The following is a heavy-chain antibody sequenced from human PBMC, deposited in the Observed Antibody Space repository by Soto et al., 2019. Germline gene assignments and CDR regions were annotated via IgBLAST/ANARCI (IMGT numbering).Heavy chain of an antibody. J-gene: IGHJ4*02. Sequence: SETLSLTCAVSGYSISSGYYWGWIRQPPGKGLEWIGSIYHSGSTYYNPSLKSRVTISVDTSTNQFSRKLSFVTAADTAVYYCAREGLITMIVVVITTGFDSWGKGTLVTVAS. V-gene: IGHV4-38-2*02. CDR1: GYSISSGYY. CDR3: AREGLITMIVVVITTGFDS. CDR2: IYHSGST. D-gene: IGHD3-22*01.